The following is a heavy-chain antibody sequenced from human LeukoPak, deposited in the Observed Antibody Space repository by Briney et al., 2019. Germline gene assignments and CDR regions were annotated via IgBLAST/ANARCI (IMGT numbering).Heavy chain of an antibody. D-gene: IGHD3-10*01. CDR3: ARDTDYYGSGRQGYFDH. CDR2: IFSGGET. V-gene: IGHV3-66*01. CDR1: GFSISDNF. Sequence: GGSMRLSCAASGFSISDNFMGWVRQTPGKGLEWVSLIFSGGETYSADSVKGRFAISRDNSKNTLHLQMSSLRGEDTAMYYCARDTDYYGSGRQGYFDHWGQGTLVTVSS. J-gene: IGHJ1*01.